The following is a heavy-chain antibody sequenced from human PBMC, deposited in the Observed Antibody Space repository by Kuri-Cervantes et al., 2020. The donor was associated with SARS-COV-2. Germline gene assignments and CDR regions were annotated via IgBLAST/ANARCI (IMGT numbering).Heavy chain of an antibody. D-gene: IGHD3-3*01. CDR1: GFTFSSYA. CDR2: ISYDGSNK. J-gene: IGHJ5*02. CDR3: AKTNTIFGVVSWFDP. V-gene: IGHV3-30-3*02. Sequence: LSLTCAASGFTFSSYAMHWVRQAPGKGLEWVAVISYDGSNKYYADSVKGRFTISRDNSKNTLYLQMNSLRAEDTAVYYCAKTNTIFGVVSWFDPWGQGTLVTVSS.